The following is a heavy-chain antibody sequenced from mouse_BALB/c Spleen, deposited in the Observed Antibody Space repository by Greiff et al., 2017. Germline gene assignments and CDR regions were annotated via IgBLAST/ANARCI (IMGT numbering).Heavy chain of an antibody. V-gene: IGHV3-2*02. CDR3: ARVYYYGSSQYWYFDV. J-gene: IGHJ1*01. CDR2: ISYSGST. Sequence: VQLKESGPGLVKPSQSLSLTCTVTGYSITSDYAWNWIRQFPGNKLEWMGYISYSGSTSYNPSLKSRISITRDTSKNQFFLQLNSVTTEDTATYYCARVYYYGSSQYWYFDVWGAGTTVTVSS. D-gene: IGHD1-1*01. CDR1: GYSITSDYA.